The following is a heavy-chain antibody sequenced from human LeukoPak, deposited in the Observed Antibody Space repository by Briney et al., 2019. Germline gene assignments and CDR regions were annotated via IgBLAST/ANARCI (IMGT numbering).Heavy chain of an antibody. CDR2: INHSMNT. Sequence: SETLSLTCTLDGVSFSGYYWTWLRQSPGKGLEWVGEINHSMNTNYNPSLKSRVTISVATSENQFSLTVTSVTAADTAVYYCARGGPMVRVVIRWGRADDYSYHYYMDVWGKGTTVIVSS. CDR1: GVSFSGYY. J-gene: IGHJ6*03. D-gene: IGHD3-10*01. V-gene: IGHV4-34*01. CDR3: ARGGPMVRVVIRWGRADDYSYHYYMDV.